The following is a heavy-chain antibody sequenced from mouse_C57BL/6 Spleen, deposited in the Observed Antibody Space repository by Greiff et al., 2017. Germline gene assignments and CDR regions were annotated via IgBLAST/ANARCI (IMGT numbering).Heavy chain of an antibody. J-gene: IGHJ2*01. Sequence: VQLKESGGDLVKPGGSLKLSCAASGFTFSSYGMSWVRQTPDKRLEWVATISSGGSYTYYPDSVKGRFTISRDNAKNTLYLQMSSLKSEDTAMYYCASGPYYSNYFDYWGQGTTLTVSS. CDR2: ISSGGSYT. V-gene: IGHV5-6*01. D-gene: IGHD2-5*01. CDR1: GFTFSSYG. CDR3: ASGPYYSNYFDY.